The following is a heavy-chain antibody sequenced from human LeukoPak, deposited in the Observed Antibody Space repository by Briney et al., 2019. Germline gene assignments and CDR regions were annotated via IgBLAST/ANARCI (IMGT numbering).Heavy chain of an antibody. CDR1: GYTFTSYG. CDR3: ARDLGYCSSTSCYARDY. D-gene: IGHD2-2*01. J-gene: IGHJ4*02. Sequence: ASVKVSCKASGYTFTSYGISWVRQAPGQGLEWMGRINPNSGGTNYAQKFQGRVTMTRDTSISTAYMELSRLRSDDTAVYYCARDLGYCSSTSCYARDYWGQGTLVTVSS. V-gene: IGHV1-2*06. CDR2: INPNSGGT.